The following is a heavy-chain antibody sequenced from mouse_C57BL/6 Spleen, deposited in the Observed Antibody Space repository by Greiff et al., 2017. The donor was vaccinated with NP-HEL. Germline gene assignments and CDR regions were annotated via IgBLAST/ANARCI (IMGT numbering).Heavy chain of an antibody. J-gene: IGHJ4*01. Sequence: QVQLQQSGAELVRPGTSVKLSCKASGYTFTSYWMHWVKQRPGQGLEWIGVIDPSDSYTNYNQKFKGKATLTVDTSSSTAYMQLSSLTSEDSAVYYCASDGYYRYYAMDYWGQGTSVTVSS. CDR2: IDPSDSYT. V-gene: IGHV1-59*01. CDR1: GYTFTSYW. CDR3: ASDGYYRYYAMDY. D-gene: IGHD2-3*01.